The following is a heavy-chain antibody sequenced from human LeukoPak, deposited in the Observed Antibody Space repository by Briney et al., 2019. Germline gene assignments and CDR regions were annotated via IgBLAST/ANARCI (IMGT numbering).Heavy chain of an antibody. CDR2: IIPILGIA. V-gene: IGHV1-69*04. Sequence: SVKVSCKASGGTFSNYGISWVRQAPGQGLEWMGRIIPILGIAKYAQKFQGRVTITADKSTSTGYMELNSLRSEDTAVYYCARGGGDGYNFIDYWGQGTLVTVS. J-gene: IGHJ4*02. CDR1: GGTFSNYG. D-gene: IGHD5-24*01. CDR3: ARGGGDGYNFIDY.